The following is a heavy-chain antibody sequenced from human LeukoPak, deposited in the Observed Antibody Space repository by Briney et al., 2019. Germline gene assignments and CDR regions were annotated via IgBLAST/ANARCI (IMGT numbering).Heavy chain of an antibody. CDR3: ARHGGGGRAFDI. J-gene: IGHJ3*02. V-gene: IGHV4-34*01. Sequence: NPSETLSLTCAVYGGSFSGYYWSWIRQPPGKGLEWIGEINHSGSTNYNPSLKSRVTISVDTSKNQCSLKLTSVTAADTAVYYCARHGGGGRAFDIWGQGTMVTVSS. D-gene: IGHD3-16*01. CDR2: INHSGST. CDR1: GGSFSGYY.